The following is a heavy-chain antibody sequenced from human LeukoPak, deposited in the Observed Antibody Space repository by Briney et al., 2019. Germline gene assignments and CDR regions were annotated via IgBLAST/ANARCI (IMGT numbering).Heavy chain of an antibody. CDR1: GITVGTNY. Sequence: GGSLRLSCAASGITVGTNYWSWVRQPPGKGLEWISLIYTDGNTQYADSVKGRFTFSRDSSKNTLYLQMNSLRAEDTAVYYCAHGDYPLTYWGQGTLVTVSS. D-gene: IGHD4-17*01. V-gene: IGHV3-66*01. J-gene: IGHJ4*02. CDR3: AHGDYPLTY. CDR2: IYTDGNT.